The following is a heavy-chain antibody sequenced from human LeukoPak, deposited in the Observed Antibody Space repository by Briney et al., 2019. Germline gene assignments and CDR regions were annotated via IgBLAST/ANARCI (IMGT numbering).Heavy chain of an antibody. Sequence: PSETLSLTCAVYGGSFSGYYWSWIRQPPGKGLEWIGEINHSGSTNYNPSLKSRVTISVDTSKNQFSLKLSSVTAADTAVYYCARVRGTYYYDSSGPSPYYFDYWGQGTLVTVSS. D-gene: IGHD3-22*01. V-gene: IGHV4-34*01. CDR1: GGSFSGYY. CDR2: INHSGST. CDR3: ARVRGTYYYDSSGPSPYYFDY. J-gene: IGHJ4*02.